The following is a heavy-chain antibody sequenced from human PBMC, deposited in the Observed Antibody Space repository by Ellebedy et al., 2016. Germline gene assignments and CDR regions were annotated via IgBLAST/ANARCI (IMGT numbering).Heavy chain of an antibody. CDR3: ASAPMVRGVINDY. D-gene: IGHD3-10*01. Sequence: ASVKVSCKASGYTFTSYDINWVRQATGQGLEWMGWMNPNSGNTGYAQKFQGRVTMTRNTSISTAYMELSSLRSEDTAVYYCASAPMVRGVINDYWGQGTLVTVSS. CDR2: MNPNSGNT. CDR1: GYTFTSYD. J-gene: IGHJ4*02. V-gene: IGHV1-8*01.